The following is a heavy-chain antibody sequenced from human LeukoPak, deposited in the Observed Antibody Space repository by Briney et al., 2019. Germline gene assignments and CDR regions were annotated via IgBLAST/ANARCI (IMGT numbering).Heavy chain of an antibody. CDR2: IYYSGST. CDR3: ARAALRYFDWYDVDAFDI. D-gene: IGHD3-9*01. Sequence: SETLSLTCTVSGGSISSYYWSWIRQPPGKGLEWIGYIYYSGSTYYNPSLKSRVTISVDTSKNQFSLKLSSVTAADTAVYYCARAALRYFDWYDVDAFDIWGQGTMVTVSS. J-gene: IGHJ3*02. V-gene: IGHV4-59*08. CDR1: GGSISSYY.